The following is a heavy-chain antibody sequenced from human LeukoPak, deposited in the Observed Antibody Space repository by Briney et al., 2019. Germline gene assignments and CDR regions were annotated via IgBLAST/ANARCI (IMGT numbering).Heavy chain of an antibody. CDR1: GGSISSGSYY. CDR2: IYTSGST. Sequence: PSETLSLTCTVSGGSISSGSYYWSWIRQPAGKGLEWIGRIYTSGSTNYNPSLKSRVTISLDTSKNQFSLKLSSVTAADTAVYYCARDQRGLRYLWFDPWGQGTLVTVSS. CDR3: ARDQRGLRYLWFDP. D-gene: IGHD1-26*01. J-gene: IGHJ5*02. V-gene: IGHV4-61*02.